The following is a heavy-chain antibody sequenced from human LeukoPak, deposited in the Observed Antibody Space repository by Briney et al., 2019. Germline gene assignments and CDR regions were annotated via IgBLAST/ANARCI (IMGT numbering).Heavy chain of an antibody. CDR2: MNPNSGNT. CDR1: GYTFTSYD. J-gene: IGHJ4*02. V-gene: IGHV1-8*03. Sequence: GASVKVSCKASGYTFTSYDINWVRQATGQGLEWMGWMNPNSGNTGYAQKFQGRVTITRNTSISTAYMELSSLRSEDTAVYYCARASWSSGWYGIDYWGQGTLVTVSS. CDR3: ARASWSSGWYGIDY. D-gene: IGHD6-19*01.